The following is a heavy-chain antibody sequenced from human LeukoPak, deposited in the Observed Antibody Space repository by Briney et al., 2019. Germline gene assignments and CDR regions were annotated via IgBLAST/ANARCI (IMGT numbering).Heavy chain of an antibody. Sequence: GASVRLYCATSGFTFRTYPFHWGRRAPGQGLEWMAFITYDGAKTYYADSVKGRFTISRDSSEKTVYLHMSSLRPEDTAVYYCARSTPLNYFDTSGHTESWGQGTLVTVSS. CDR1: GFTFRTYP. CDR3: ARSTPLNYFDTSGHTES. D-gene: IGHD3-22*01. CDR2: ITYDGAKT. J-gene: IGHJ5*02. V-gene: IGHV3-30*15.